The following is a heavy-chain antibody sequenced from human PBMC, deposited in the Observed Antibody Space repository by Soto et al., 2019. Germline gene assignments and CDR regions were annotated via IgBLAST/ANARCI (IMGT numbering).Heavy chain of an antibody. CDR2: IYYSGST. J-gene: IGHJ3*02. CDR3: ARDQGGVYIWGSYRGTDAFDI. Sequence: SETLSLTCTVSGGSISSGGYYWSWIRQHPGKGLEWIGYIYYSGSTYYNPSLKSRVTISVDTSKNQFSLKLSSVTAADTAVYYCARDQGGVYIWGSYRGTDAFDIWGQGTMVTVSS. CDR1: GGSISSGGYY. D-gene: IGHD3-16*02. V-gene: IGHV4-31*03.